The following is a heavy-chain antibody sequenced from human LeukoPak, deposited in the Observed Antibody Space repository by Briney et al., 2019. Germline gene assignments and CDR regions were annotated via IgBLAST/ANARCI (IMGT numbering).Heavy chain of an antibody. Sequence: SETLSLICIVSGASITNYYWSWIRQPPGKGLEWIGYVYYSGSTNYNPSLKSRVTISVDTSKNQFSLKLSSVTAADTAVYYCAATMVRGVHTHFDYWGQGTLVTVSS. CDR3: AATMVRGVHTHFDY. V-gene: IGHV4-59*12. D-gene: IGHD3-10*01. CDR1: GASITNYY. J-gene: IGHJ4*02. CDR2: VYYSGST.